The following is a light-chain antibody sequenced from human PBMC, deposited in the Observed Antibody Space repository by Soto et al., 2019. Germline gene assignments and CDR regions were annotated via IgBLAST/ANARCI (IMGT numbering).Light chain of an antibody. CDR2: GAS. CDR3: QQYGSSPGLT. Sequence: EIVLTKSPGTLSLSPGERATLSYRASQSVTLSYLAWYQQKPGQAPRLLLYGASSRATGIPDRFRGSGSGTDFTLTISRLEPEDFAVYYCQQYGSSPGLTFGGGTKVEIK. V-gene: IGKV3-20*01. CDR1: QSVTLSY. J-gene: IGKJ4*01.